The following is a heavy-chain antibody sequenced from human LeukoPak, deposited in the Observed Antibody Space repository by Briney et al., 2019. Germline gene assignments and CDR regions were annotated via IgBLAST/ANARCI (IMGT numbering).Heavy chain of an antibody. J-gene: IGHJ6*04. Sequence: ASVKVSCKASGYTFTSYGISWVRQAPGQGLEWMGWISAYNGNTNYAQKLQGRVTMTTDTSTSTAYMELRSLGSDDTAVYYCARDWVAAAGTHYYYGMDVWGKGTTVTVSS. CDR3: ARDWVAAAGTHYYYGMDV. D-gene: IGHD6-13*01. CDR2: ISAYNGNT. V-gene: IGHV1-18*04. CDR1: GYTFTSYG.